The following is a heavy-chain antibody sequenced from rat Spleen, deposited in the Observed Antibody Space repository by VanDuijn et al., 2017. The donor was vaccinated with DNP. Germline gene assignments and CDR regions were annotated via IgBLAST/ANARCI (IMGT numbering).Heavy chain of an antibody. CDR3: ARQGYYDGYYYYAMDA. V-gene: IGHV5-58*01. CDR1: GFTFSSYW. J-gene: IGHJ4*01. CDR2: INTDGGST. Sequence: EVQLVETGGGLVQPGRSLKLSCVASGFTFSSYWMYWIRQAPGKGLEWVASINTDGGSTYSPDSVKGRFTISRDISKSCLYLQMNSLRSEDTATYYCARQGYYDGYYYYAMDAWGQGTSVTVSS. D-gene: IGHD1-12*03.